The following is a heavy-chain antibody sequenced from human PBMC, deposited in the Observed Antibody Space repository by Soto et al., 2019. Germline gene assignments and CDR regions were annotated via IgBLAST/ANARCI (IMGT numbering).Heavy chain of an antibody. CDR2: INPYSGDT. J-gene: IGHJ3*02. CDR1: GYTFTDYY. CDR3: ARGPSHGAFDI. V-gene: IGHV1-2*02. Sequence: QVQLAQSGAEVKNPGASVKVSCKASGYTFTDYYIHWVRQAPAQGLEWMGWINPYSGDTKNAQKFQGRANMTRDASISTTYMELSRLTSNDTGLYYCARGPSHGAFDIWGQGTIITVSS.